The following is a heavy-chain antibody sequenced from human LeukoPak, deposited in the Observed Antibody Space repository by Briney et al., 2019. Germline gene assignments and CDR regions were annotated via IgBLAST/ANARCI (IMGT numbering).Heavy chain of an antibody. J-gene: IGHJ6*03. CDR1: GGSISSYD. CDR2: IYTSGST. Sequence: SETLSLSCTVSGGSISSYDLNWIRQPPGKGLEWIACIYTSGSTDYNASLKSRVTMSVDTSTNQFSLRLSTVTAADTAAYYCSRLPTDYMDGWGKGTTVTVSS. V-gene: IGHV4-4*09. CDR3: SRLPTDYMDG.